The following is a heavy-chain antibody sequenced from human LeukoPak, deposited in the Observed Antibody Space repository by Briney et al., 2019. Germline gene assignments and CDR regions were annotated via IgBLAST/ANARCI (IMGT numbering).Heavy chain of an antibody. V-gene: IGHV3-33*01. J-gene: IGHJ4*02. CDR2: IWYDGSNK. CDR1: GFTFRSYG. D-gene: IGHD6-13*01. Sequence: GRSLRLSCAASGFTFRSYGMHWIRQAPDKGLEWVAVIWYDGSNKYYADSVKGRFTISRDNSENTLYLQMDSLRAEDTALYYCASDGIAVDRGIGYFDYWGQGTLVTVSS. CDR3: ASDGIAVDRGIGYFDY.